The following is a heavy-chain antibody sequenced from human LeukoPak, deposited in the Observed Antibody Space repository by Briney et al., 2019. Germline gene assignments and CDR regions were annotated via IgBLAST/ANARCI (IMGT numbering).Heavy chain of an antibody. CDR3: AAIAAAGPFDY. D-gene: IGHD6-13*01. J-gene: IGHJ4*02. CDR1: GFTFSSYG. CDR2: ISYDGSNK. Sequence: GRSLRLSCAASGFTFSSYGMHWVRQAPGKGLEWVAVISYDGSNKYYADSVKGRFTISRDNSKNTLYLQMNSLRAEDTAVYYCAAIAAAGPFDYWGQGTLVTVSS. V-gene: IGHV3-30*03.